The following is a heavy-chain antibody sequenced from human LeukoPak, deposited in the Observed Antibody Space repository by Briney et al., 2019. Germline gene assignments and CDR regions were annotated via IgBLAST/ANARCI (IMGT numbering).Heavy chain of an antibody. CDR3: ARTPTYCGGDCYYFDP. Sequence: SETLSLTCTVSGGSISSGSYYWGSVRQPRGRGLEGVGYIHHTGSTYYNPSLKSRVTISVDRSKNQFSLKLSSVTAADTAMYFCARTPTYCGGDCYYFDPWGQGTLVTVSS. D-gene: IGHD2-21*02. CDR1: GGSISSGSYY. V-gene: IGHV4-30-2*01. CDR2: IHHTGST. J-gene: IGHJ5*02.